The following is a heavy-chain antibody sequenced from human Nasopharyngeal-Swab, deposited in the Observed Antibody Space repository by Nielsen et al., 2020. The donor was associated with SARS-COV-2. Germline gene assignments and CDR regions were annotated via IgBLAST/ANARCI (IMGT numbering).Heavy chain of an antibody. CDR1: GFTFDDYA. CDR2: ITWNSGSI. Sequence: SLKISCAASGFTFDDYAMHWARQAPGKGLEWVSGITWNSGSIGYADSVKGRFTISRDNAKNSLYLQMNSLRIEDTALYYCARGHGGNSRLGYWGQGTLVTVSS. J-gene: IGHJ4*02. V-gene: IGHV3-9*01. CDR3: ARGHGGNSRLGY. D-gene: IGHD4-23*01.